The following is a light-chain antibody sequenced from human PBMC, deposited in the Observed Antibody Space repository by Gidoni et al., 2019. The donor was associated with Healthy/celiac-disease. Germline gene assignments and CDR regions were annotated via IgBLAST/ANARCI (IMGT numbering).Light chain of an antibody. CDR3: QQSYSTPLT. V-gene: IGKV1-39*01. CDR2: AAS. Sequence: DIQMTQSPSSLSASVGDRVTITCRESQSISSYLNWYQQKPGKAPKLLIYAASSLQSGFPSRFSGSGSGTDFTLTISSLQPEDFATYYCQQSYSTPLTFXGXTKVEIK. CDR1: QSISSY. J-gene: IGKJ4*01.